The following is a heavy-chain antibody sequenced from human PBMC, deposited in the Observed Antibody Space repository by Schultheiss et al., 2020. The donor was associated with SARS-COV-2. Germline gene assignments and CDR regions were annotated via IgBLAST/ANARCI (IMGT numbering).Heavy chain of an antibody. Sequence: SETLSLTCTVSGGSISSYYWSWIRQPPGKGLEWIGYIYYSGSTYYNPSLKSRVTISVDTSKNQFSLRLSSVTAADTAVYYCARDHRDGYKPEYYYGMDVWGQGTTVTVSS. J-gene: IGHJ6*02. CDR3: ARDHRDGYKPEYYYGMDV. V-gene: IGHV4-59*12. CDR1: GGSISSYY. D-gene: IGHD5-24*01. CDR2: IYYSGST.